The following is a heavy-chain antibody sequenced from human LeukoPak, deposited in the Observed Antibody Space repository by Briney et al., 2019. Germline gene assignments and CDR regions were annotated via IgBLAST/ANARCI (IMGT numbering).Heavy chain of an antibody. Sequence: PSETLSLTCTVSGFSINTGGYSWNWIWQPPGQGLEWIGSIYHRGSTSYTPSLASRVTISLDTSENQFSLKLSSVAAADTAVYYCARDRGSGYFDYWGQGALVTVSS. D-gene: IGHD3-10*01. J-gene: IGHJ4*02. V-gene: IGHV4-30-2*01. CDR3: ARDRGSGYFDY. CDR2: IYHRGST. CDR1: GFSINTGGYS.